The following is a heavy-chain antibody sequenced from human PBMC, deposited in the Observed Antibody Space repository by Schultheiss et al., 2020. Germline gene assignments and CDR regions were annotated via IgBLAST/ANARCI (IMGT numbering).Heavy chain of an antibody. CDR2: ISGSGGST. CDR1: GFTFSSYG. Sequence: WGSLRLSCAASGFTFSSYGMHWVRQAPGKGLEWVSAISGSGGSTYYADSVKGRFTISRDNSKNTLYLQMNALRAEDTAVYYCARAYSGGYRSIDDWGQGTLVTVSS. V-gene: IGHV3-23*01. CDR3: ARAYSGGYRSIDD. D-gene: IGHD2-21*01. J-gene: IGHJ4*02.